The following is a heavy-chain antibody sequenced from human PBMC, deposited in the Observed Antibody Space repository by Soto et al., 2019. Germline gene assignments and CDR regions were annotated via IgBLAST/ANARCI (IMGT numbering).Heavy chain of an antibody. D-gene: IGHD3-3*01. CDR3: ARAPSYDFWSGYYSPGDAFDI. Sequence: ASVKVSCKASGYAFTGYYMHWVRQAPGQGLEWMGWTNPNSGGTNYAQKFQGWVTMTRDTSISTAYMELSRLRSDDTAVYYRARAPSYDFWSGYYSPGDAFDIWGQGTMVTVSS. CDR1: GYAFTGYY. V-gene: IGHV1-2*04. J-gene: IGHJ3*02. CDR2: TNPNSGGT.